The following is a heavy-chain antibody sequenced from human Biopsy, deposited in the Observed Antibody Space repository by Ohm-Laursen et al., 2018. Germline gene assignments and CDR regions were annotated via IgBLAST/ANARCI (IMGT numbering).Heavy chain of an antibody. Sequence: SLRLSCAASRFTFSTYGMHWVRQAPGKGLEWVAVISFDGSDQKYADSVKGRFTISRDNSKNTLYLQMNSLRAKDTAVFYCVKDRGAAGTDYYYGMGVWGQGTTVTVSS. CDR2: ISFDGSDQ. CDR1: RFTFSTYG. D-gene: IGHD6-13*01. CDR3: VKDRGAAGTDYYYGMGV. J-gene: IGHJ6*02. V-gene: IGHV3-30*18.